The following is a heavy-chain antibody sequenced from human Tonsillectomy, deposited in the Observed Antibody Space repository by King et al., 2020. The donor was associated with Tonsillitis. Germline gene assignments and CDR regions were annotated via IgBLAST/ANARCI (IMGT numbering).Heavy chain of an antibody. Sequence: VQLVESGGGLVKPGGSLRLSCATSGFTFSNYDMNWVRQAPGKGLEWVSSISSNSDHIYYADSVKVRFTSSRDNAWNSLYLKMYSLRAEDTAMYYCAKDKGATYYDSGRGAFDIWGQGTMFTVSS. CDR3: AKDKGATYYDSGRGAFDI. CDR2: ISSNSDHI. D-gene: IGHD3-22*01. V-gene: IGHV3-21*01. J-gene: IGHJ3*02. CDR1: GFTFSNYD.